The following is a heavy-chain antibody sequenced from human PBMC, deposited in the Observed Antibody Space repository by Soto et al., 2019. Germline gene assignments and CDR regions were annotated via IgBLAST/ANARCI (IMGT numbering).Heavy chain of an antibody. CDR3: ARLSPATAPHLTSSSYFDY. D-gene: IGHD6-6*01. CDR2: IYDGDSDT. CDR1: GYSFTSYW. V-gene: IGHV5-51*01. Sequence: PVESLTSSCKVSGYSFTSYWIAWVLQMPGKGLESMGMIYDGDSDTRYSPSFQGQVTISADKSLSTAYLQWSSLKASDTAMYYCARLSPATAPHLTSSSYFDYWGQGTMVTV. J-gene: IGHJ4*02.